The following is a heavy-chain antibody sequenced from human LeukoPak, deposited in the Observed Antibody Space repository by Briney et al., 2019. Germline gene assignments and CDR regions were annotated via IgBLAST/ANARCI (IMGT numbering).Heavy chain of an antibody. V-gene: IGHV1-69*13. D-gene: IGHD3-10*01. J-gene: IGHJ6*02. Sequence: ASVKVSCKASGDTFRSHAINWVRQAPGQGLEWMGVIVPVLGTTTYAQNFQARVTISADDSMTTGYLELSSLRFEDTAVYYCARGVRGSPYYGMDIWGQGTTVIVSS. CDR2: IVPVLGTT. CDR3: ARGVRGSPYYGMDI. CDR1: GDTFRSHA.